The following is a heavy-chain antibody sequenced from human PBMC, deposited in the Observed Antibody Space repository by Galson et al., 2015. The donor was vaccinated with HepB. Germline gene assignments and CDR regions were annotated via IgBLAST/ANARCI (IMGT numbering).Heavy chain of an antibody. CDR3: ARVHFGLGSISGYWYFDL. Sequence: SLRLSCAASGFTFSRYTMNWVRQAPGKGLESVSYISSNGNTIHDADTGKGRFINSRDNAQNSLYLQMSSLRDDDTAVYYCARVHFGLGSISGYWYFDLWGRGTLVTVSS. CDR1: GFTFSRYT. J-gene: IGHJ2*01. CDR2: ISSNGNTI. V-gene: IGHV3-48*02. D-gene: IGHD3-10*01.